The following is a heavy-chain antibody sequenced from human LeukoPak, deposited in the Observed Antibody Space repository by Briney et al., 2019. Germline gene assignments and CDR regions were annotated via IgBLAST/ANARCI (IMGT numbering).Heavy chain of an antibody. D-gene: IGHD3-10*01. CDR2: IYTSGST. Sequence: PSETLSLTCAVYGGSFSGYYWSWIRQPAGKGLEWIGRIYTSGSTNYNPSLKSRVTMSVDTSKNQFSLKLSSVTAADTAVYYCARASELWFGELLYLVDWGQGTLVTVSS. V-gene: IGHV4-59*10. CDR1: GGSFSGYY. CDR3: ARASELWFGELLYLVD. J-gene: IGHJ4*02.